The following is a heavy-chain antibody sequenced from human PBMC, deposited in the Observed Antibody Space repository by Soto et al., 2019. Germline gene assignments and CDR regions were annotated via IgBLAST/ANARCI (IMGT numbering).Heavy chain of an antibody. J-gene: IGHJ4*02. CDR3: ARGDYDGSGYSYYFDY. CDR2: IYYSGST. Sequence: SETLSLPCAVYGGSFSCYYWGRIRQPPGKGLEWIGSIYYSGSTYYNPSLKSRVTISVDTSKNQFSLKLSSVTAADTAVYYFARGDYDGSGYSYYFDYWGQGTLVTVSS. V-gene: IGHV4-39*01. CDR1: GGSFSCYY. D-gene: IGHD3-22*01.